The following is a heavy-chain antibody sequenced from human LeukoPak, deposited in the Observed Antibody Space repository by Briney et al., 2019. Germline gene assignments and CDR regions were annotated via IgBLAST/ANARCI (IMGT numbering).Heavy chain of an antibody. Sequence: PGGSLRLSCAASGFTFDDYAMHWVRQAPGKGLEWVSGISWNSGSIGYADSVKGRFTISRDNAKNSLYLQMNSLRAEDTALYYCAKVTNGGFDPWGQGTLVTVSS. CDR1: GFTFDDYA. CDR2: ISWNSGSI. CDR3: AKVTNGGFDP. V-gene: IGHV3-9*01. D-gene: IGHD1-1*01. J-gene: IGHJ5*02.